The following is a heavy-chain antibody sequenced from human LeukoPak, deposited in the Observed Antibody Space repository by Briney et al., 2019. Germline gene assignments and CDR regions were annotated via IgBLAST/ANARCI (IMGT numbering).Heavy chain of an antibody. CDR3: ARRVAVTGIYCFDH. V-gene: IGHV4-59*08. CDR2: VYYIAAT. CDR1: AGSTSAYY. J-gene: IGHJ4*02. Sequence: PETLSLTCTLSAGSTSAYYWCWIRQPHGKGLGWIGYVYYIAATNYNPTLKRRGTISLETSKNQFSLRLTSVTAADTAVYYCARRVAVTGIYCFDHWGQGTPVTVSS. D-gene: IGHD6-19*01.